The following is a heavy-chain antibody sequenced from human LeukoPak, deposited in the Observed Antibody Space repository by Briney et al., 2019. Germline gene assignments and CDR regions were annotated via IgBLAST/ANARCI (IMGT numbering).Heavy chain of an antibody. V-gene: IGHV1-24*01. D-gene: IGHD6-25*01. CDR1: GYTLTELS. CDR3: ARGPPDIAAVDY. CDR2: FDPEDGET. Sequence: ASVKVSCKVSGYTLTELSMHWVRQAPGKGLEWMGGFDPEDGETIYAQNLQGRVTMTTDTSTSTAYMELRSLRSDDTAVYFCARGPPDIAAVDYWGQGTLVTVSS. J-gene: IGHJ4*02.